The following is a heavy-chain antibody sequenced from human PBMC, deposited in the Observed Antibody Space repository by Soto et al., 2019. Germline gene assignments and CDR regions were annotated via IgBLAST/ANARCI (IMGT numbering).Heavy chain of an antibody. Sequence: SLRLSCTASRFTFCDYSLIWVRQAPGKGLEWVGFIRSKAYGGTTEYAASVKGRFTISRDDSKSIAYLQMNSLKTEDTAVYYCTRRLGYCSSTSCYTWPYDDWGQGTLVTVSS. CDR3: TRRLGYCSSTSCYTWPYDD. J-gene: IGHJ4*02. V-gene: IGHV3-49*04. CDR1: RFTFCDYS. CDR2: IRSKAYGGTT. D-gene: IGHD2-2*02.